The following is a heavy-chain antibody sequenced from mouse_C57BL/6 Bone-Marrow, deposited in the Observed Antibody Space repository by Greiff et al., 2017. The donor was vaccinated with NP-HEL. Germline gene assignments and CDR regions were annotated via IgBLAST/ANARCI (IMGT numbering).Heavy chain of an antibody. D-gene: IGHD4-1*01. CDR2: IYPRSGNT. CDR1: GYTFTSYG. CDR3: ARLGRGYFDV. J-gene: IGHJ1*03. V-gene: IGHV1-81*01. Sequence: QVQLQQSGAELARPGASVKLSCKASGYTFTSYGISWVKQRTGQGLEWIGEIYPRSGNTYYNEKFKGKATLTADKSSSTAYMELRSLTSEDSAVYFCARLGRGYFDVWGTGTTVTVSS.